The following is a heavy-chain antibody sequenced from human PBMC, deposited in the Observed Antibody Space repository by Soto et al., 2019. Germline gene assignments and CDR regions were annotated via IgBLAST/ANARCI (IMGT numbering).Heavy chain of an antibody. CDR3: ARDVNRWELRGFFDP. V-gene: IGHV4-59*01. D-gene: IGHD1-7*01. CDR1: GGSIVDYY. Sequence: SETLSLTCSVSGGSIVDYYWSWIRQPPGKGLEWIGFIYYTGNTRYNPSLGSRVTISLDTSKNQFSLKLTSATAADTAFYYCARDVNRWELRGFFDPWGRGALVTVSS. J-gene: IGHJ5*02. CDR2: IYYTGNT.